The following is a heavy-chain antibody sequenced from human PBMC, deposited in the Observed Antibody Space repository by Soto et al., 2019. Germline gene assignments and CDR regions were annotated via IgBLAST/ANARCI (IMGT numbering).Heavy chain of an antibody. CDR2: IYYSGST. Sequence: ASETLSLTCTVSGGSISSGGYYWSWIRQHSGKGLEWIGYIYYSGSTYYNPSLKSRVTISVDTSKNQFSLNLRSVTAADTAVCYCARDRRGYDALDVWGQGTMVTVSS. V-gene: IGHV4-31*03. J-gene: IGHJ3*01. D-gene: IGHD3-10*01. CDR1: GGSISSGGYY. CDR3: ARDRRGYDALDV.